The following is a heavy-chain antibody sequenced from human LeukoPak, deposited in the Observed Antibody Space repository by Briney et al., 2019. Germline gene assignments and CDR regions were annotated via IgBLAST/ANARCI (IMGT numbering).Heavy chain of an antibody. CDR2: INSDGRST. V-gene: IGHV3-74*01. Sequence: PGGSLRLSCAASGFTFSSYWMHWVRQAPGKGVGWVSRINSDGRSTIYADSVKGRFTISSDNATNTLYLQLNSLRAEDTAVYYCARGGSGWYWWGQGTLVTVSS. J-gene: IGHJ4*02. CDR3: ARGGSGWYW. D-gene: IGHD6-19*01. CDR1: GFTFSSYW.